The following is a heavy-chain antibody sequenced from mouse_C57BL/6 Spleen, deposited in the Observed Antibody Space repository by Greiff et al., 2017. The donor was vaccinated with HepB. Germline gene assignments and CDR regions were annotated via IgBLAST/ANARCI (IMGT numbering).Heavy chain of an antibody. J-gene: IGHJ4*01. D-gene: IGHD1-1*01. CDR3: ARSDYGSTYAYYYAMDY. Sequence: EVQLQQSGPVLVKPGASVKMSCKASGYTFTDYYMNWVKQSHGKSLEWIGVINPYNGGTSYNQKFKGKATLTVDKSSSTAYMELNSLTSEDSAVYYCARSDYGSTYAYYYAMDYWGQGTSVTVSS. CDR1: GYTFTDYY. V-gene: IGHV1-19*01. CDR2: INPYNGGT.